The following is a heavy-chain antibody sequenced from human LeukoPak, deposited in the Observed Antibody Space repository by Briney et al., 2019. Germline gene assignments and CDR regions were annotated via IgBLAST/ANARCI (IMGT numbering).Heavy chain of an antibody. D-gene: IGHD2-21*01. CDR2: INAYNDNT. J-gene: IGHJ4*02. CDR1: GYTFTSYG. Sequence: ASVKVSCKASGYTFTSYGISWVRQAPGQGLEWMGWINAYNDNTNYAQKFQGRVTMTTDTPTSTAYMELRSLGSDDTAVFYCARAGGSYSPSDYWGQGTLVTVSS. V-gene: IGHV1-18*01. CDR3: ARAGGSYSPSDY.